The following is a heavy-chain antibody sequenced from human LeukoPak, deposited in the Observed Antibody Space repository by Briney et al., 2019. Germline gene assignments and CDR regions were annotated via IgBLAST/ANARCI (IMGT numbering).Heavy chain of an antibody. CDR3: ARGGAAMAYY. D-gene: IGHD5-18*01. J-gene: IGHJ4*02. CDR2: IKSDGSST. Sequence: PGGSLRLSCAASGFNFSSYWMHWVRQAPGKGLVWVSRIKSDGSSTSYADSMKGRFTISRDNAKNTLYLQMNSLRVEDTAVYYCARGGAAMAYYWGQGTPVTVSS. CDR1: GFNFSSYW. V-gene: IGHV3-74*01.